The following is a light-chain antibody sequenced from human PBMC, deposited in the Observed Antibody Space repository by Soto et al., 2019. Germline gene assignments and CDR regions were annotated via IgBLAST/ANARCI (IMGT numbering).Light chain of an antibody. V-gene: IGLV2-23*02. CDR3: CSYAGSSTFVYV. J-gene: IGLJ1*01. Sequence: QSVLTQPASVSGSPGQSITISCTGTSSDVGSYNPVSWYQQHPGKAPKLMIYEVSKRPSGVSNRFSGSKSGNTASLTISGLQAEDEADYYCCSYAGSSTFVYVFGTGTKVTVL. CDR2: EVS. CDR1: SSDVGSYNP.